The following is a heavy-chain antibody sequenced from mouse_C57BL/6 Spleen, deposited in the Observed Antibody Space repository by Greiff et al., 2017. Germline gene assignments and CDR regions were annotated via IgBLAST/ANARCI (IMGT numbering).Heavy chain of an antibody. CDR3: AREGHYYGRSYEYFDV. J-gene: IGHJ1*03. CDR2: ISNLAYSI. V-gene: IGHV5-15*01. D-gene: IGHD1-1*01. CDR1: GFTFSDYG. Sequence: EVQLVESGGGLVQPGGSLQLSCAASGFTFSDYGMAWVRQAPRKGPAWVAFISNLAYSIYYADTVTGRFTISRENAKNTLYLEMSSLRSEDTAMYYCAREGHYYGRSYEYFDVWGTAATVTVS.